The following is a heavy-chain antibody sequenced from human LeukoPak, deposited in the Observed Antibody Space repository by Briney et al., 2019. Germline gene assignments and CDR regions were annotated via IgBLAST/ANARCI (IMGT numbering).Heavy chain of an antibody. D-gene: IGHD6-19*01. CDR3: ARDMELGYSSGWYENY. CDR2: INTDSGGT. J-gene: IGHJ4*02. Sequence: GASVKVSCKASGYTFTGYYMHWVRQAPGQGLEWMGWINTDSGGTNYAQKFQGRVTMTRDTSISTAYMELSRLRSDDTAVYYCARDMELGYSSGWYENYWGQGTLVTVSS. V-gene: IGHV1-2*02. CDR1: GYTFTGYY.